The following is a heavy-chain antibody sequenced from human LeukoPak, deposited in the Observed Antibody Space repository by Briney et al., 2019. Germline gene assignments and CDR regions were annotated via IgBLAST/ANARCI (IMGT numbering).Heavy chain of an antibody. J-gene: IGHJ5*02. CDR2: INPNSGGT. D-gene: IGHD6-19*01. Sequence: ASVKVSCKASGYTFTGYYMHWVRQAPGQGLEWMGWINPNSGGTNYAQKFQGRVTMTRDTSISTAYMELSRLRSDGTAVYYCARERAVAGPSWFDPWGQGTLVTVSS. CDR1: GYTFTGYY. V-gene: IGHV1-2*02. CDR3: ARERAVAGPSWFDP.